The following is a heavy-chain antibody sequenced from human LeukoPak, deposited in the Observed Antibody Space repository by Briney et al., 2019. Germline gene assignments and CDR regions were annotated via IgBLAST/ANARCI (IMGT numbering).Heavy chain of an antibody. Sequence: SQTLSLTCTVSGGSISSGGFYWSWIRQHPGKGLEWIGYIFYSGNTYYNPSLKSRVTISVDTSKNQFSLKLSSVTAADTAVYYCARDLRHSSGYYYFQHWGQGTLVTVSS. J-gene: IGHJ1*01. CDR2: IFYSGNT. CDR3: ARDLRHSSGYYYFQH. V-gene: IGHV4-31*03. CDR1: GGSISSGGFY. D-gene: IGHD3-22*01.